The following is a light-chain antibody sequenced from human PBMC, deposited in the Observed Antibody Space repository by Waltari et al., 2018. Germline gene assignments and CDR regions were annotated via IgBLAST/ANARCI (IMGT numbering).Light chain of an antibody. J-gene: IGKJ4*01. Sequence: DIQMTQSPSTLSASVGDRVTFTCRASQSISNWLAWYQQKPGKAPKLLIYKASTLESGVPSRFSGSGSGTEFTLTISSLQPDDFATYYCQQYNSYSLLTFGGGTKVEIK. V-gene: IGKV1-5*03. CDR1: QSISNW. CDR3: QQYNSYSLLT. CDR2: KAS.